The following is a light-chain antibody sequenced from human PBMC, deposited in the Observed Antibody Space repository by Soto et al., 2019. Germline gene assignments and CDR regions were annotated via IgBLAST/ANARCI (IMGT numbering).Light chain of an antibody. Sequence: QLVLTQPPSASGTPGQRVTVSCSGSSSNIGSNTVNWFQQLPGTAPKLLIYRNNQRPSGVPDRFSGSKSGTSASLAISGLQSEDEADYYCAAWDGSLTGWVFGGGTKLTVL. CDR2: RNN. CDR1: SSNIGSNT. J-gene: IGLJ3*02. CDR3: AAWDGSLTGWV. V-gene: IGLV1-44*01.